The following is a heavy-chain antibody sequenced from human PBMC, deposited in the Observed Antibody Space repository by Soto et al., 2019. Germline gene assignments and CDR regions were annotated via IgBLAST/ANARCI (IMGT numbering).Heavy chain of an antibody. CDR3: ARAYDSSSWPAFDY. V-gene: IGHV3-66*01. J-gene: IGHJ4*02. CDR1: GFTVSSNY. CDR2: IYSGGST. Sequence: GGSLRLSCAASGFTVSSNYMSWVRQAPGKGLEWVSVIYSGGSTYYADSVKGRFTISRDNSKNTLYLQMNSLRAEDTAVYYCARAYDSSSWPAFDYWGQGTLVTVSS. D-gene: IGHD6-13*01.